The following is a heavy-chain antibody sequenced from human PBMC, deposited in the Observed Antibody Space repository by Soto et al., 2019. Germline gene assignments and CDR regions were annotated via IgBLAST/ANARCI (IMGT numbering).Heavy chain of an antibody. CDR2: ISGSGGST. Sequence: EVQRLESGGGLVEPGGSLRLPCAASGLTFSTYAMCWIRQAPGKGLEWVSAISGSGGSTYYADSVKGRFTISRDSSKNTLYLQMNSLRAEDTAVYYCATMAAAGTIGYFDYWGQGTLVTVSS. V-gene: IGHV3-23*01. J-gene: IGHJ4*02. CDR3: ATMAAAGTIGYFDY. CDR1: GLTFSTYA. D-gene: IGHD6-13*01.